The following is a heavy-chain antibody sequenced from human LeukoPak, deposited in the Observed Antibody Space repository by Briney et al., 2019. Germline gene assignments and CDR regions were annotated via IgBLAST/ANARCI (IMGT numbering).Heavy chain of an antibody. CDR1: GDSISSYY. CDR3: XRDXSGTGWYSGDY. J-gene: IGHJ4*02. V-gene: IGHV4-59*01. CDR2: IYYSGST. D-gene: IGHD6-19*01. Sequence: PSETLSLTCSVSGDSISSYYWSWIRQPPGRGLEWIGYIYYSGSTNYNPSLKSLVPISVDTSKKQFSLKLSSVDAADTAVYYCXRDXSGTGWYSGDYWGQGILVTVSS.